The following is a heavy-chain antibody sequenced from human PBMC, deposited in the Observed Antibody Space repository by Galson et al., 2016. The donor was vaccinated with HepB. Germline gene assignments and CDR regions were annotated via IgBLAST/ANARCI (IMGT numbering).Heavy chain of an antibody. Sequence: SETLSLTCTISGYSITSYYWGWIRQPPGRGLECIGTIYHTGITDYNPSLKSRVSISVDTSKNHFSLKLNSVSATDSAVYYGARRIYDSLGYTLWDYFDTWGQGTLVTVSS. CDR2: IYHTGIT. D-gene: IGHD3-22*01. CDR1: GYSITSYY. J-gene: IGHJ4*02. V-gene: IGHV4-38-2*02. CDR3: ARRIYDSLGYTLWDYFDT.